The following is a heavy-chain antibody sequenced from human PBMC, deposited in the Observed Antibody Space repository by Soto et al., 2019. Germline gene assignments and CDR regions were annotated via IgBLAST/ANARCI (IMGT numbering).Heavy chain of an antibody. CDR2: IDSSTKYT. CDR1: GFTFRDYY. CDR3: AREYYYTRDV. Sequence: QVQLVESGGGLVRPGGSLRLSCEASGFTFRDYYMTWFRQAPGKGLEWLSYIDSSTKYTNYADSVKGRFTISRDNAKNSLYLQMNSLGDDDTAGYYCAREYYYTRDVWGQGTMVTVSS. V-gene: IGHV3-11*05. J-gene: IGHJ6*02.